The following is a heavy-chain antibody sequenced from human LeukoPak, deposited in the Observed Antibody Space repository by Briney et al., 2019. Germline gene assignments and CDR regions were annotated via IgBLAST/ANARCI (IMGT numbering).Heavy chain of an antibody. CDR1: GGSINSYY. CDR3: ARGVYYYYYYMDV. J-gene: IGHJ6*03. Sequence: PSETLSLTCTVSGGSINSYYWSWIRQPPGKGLEWIGYIYYSGSTNYNPSLKSRVTISVDTSKNQFSLKLSSVTAADTAVYYCARGVYYYYYYMDVWGKGTTVTISS. V-gene: IGHV4-59*12. CDR2: IYYSGST.